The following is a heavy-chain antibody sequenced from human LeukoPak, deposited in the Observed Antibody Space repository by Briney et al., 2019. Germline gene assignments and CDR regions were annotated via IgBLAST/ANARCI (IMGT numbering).Heavy chain of an antibody. Sequence: GGSLRLSCAASGFTFSSYAMNWVRQAPGKGLEWVSVISGGGTSTYYTDSVKGRFTISRDNSKNTLYLQMNSLRAEDTAVYYCARARDGYNPRLDYWGQGTLVTVSS. CDR3: ARARDGYNPRLDY. V-gene: IGHV3-23*01. CDR2: ISGGGTST. CDR1: GFTFSSYA. D-gene: IGHD5-24*01. J-gene: IGHJ4*02.